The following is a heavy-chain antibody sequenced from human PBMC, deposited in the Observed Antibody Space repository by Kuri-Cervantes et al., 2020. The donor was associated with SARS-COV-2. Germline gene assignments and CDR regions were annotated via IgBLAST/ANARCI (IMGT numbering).Heavy chain of an antibody. J-gene: IGHJ4*02. CDR3: ARSPSNGDYDGWFDY. Sequence: ASVKVSCKASRYTFTSYYMHWVRQAPGQGLEWMGIINPSGGSTSYAQKFQGRVTMTRDTSTSTVYMELSSLRSEDTTVYYCARSPSNGDYDGWFDYWGQGTPVTVSS. CDR1: RYTFTSYY. V-gene: IGHV1-46*01. D-gene: IGHD4-17*01. CDR2: INPSGGST.